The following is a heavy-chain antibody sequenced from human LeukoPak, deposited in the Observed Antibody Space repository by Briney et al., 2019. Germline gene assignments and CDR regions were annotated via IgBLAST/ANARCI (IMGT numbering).Heavy chain of an antibody. V-gene: IGHV4-59*01. CDR1: GGSISSYY. CDR3: ASLRDYSSAFDI. J-gene: IGHJ3*02. D-gene: IGHD2-21*01. CDR2: IYYSGST. Sequence: SETLSLTYTVSGGSISSYYWSWIRQPPGKGLEWIGYIYYSGSTNYNPSLKSRVTISVDTSKNQFSLKLSSVTAADTAVYYCASLRDYSSAFDIWGQGTMVTVSS.